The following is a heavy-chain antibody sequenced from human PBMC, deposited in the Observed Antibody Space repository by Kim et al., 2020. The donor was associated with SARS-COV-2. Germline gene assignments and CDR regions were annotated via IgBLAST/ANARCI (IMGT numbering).Heavy chain of an antibody. CDR3: ARRGTYATHDAFDI. D-gene: IGHD1-1*01. Sequence: SETLSLTCAVSGGSISSGGYSWSWIRQPPGKGLEWIGYIYHSGITYYNPSLKSRVTISVDRSKNQFSLKLSSVTAADTAVYYCARRGTYATHDAFDIWGQGTMVTVSS. CDR2: IYHSGIT. V-gene: IGHV4-30-2*01. J-gene: IGHJ3*02. CDR1: GGSISSGGYS.